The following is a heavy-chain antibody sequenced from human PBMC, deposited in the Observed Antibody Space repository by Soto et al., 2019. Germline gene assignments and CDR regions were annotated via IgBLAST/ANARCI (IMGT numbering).Heavy chain of an antibody. Sequence: LLTQRLTYTVSGGKIRSYCGRWIMQPPGKGLEWIGYIYYSGSTNYNPSLKSRVTISVDTSKNQFSLKLSSVTAADTAFYYCAGDSIRGYPLAAAYWGQGTLVPVSP. CDR2: IYYSGST. CDR3: AGDSIRGYPLAAAY. J-gene: IGHJ4*02. V-gene: IGHV4-59*01. D-gene: IGHD5-12*01. CDR1: GGKIRSYC.